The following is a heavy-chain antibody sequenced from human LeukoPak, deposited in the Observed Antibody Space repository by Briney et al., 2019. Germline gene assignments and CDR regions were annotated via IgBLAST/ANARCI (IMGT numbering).Heavy chain of an antibody. CDR3: AKDMGVRGVNYFDH. D-gene: IGHD3-10*01. CDR1: GFTFSSDA. J-gene: IGHJ4*02. CDR2: ISSSGGST. Sequence: GGSLRLSCAASGFTFSSDAMSWVRQAPGKGLEWVAGISSSGGSTVYADSVKGRFTISRDNFNSIVDLQMNSLRAEDTAVYYCAKDMGVRGVNYFDHWGQGTLVTVSS. V-gene: IGHV3-23*01.